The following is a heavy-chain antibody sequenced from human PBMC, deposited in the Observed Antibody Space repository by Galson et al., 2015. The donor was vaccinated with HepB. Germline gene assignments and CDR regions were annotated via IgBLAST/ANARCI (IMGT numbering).Heavy chain of an antibody. CDR2: ISSSSSYI. CDR1: GFTFSSYS. J-gene: IGHJ3*02. V-gene: IGHV3-21*01. Sequence: SLRLSCAASGFTFSSYSMNWVRQAPGKGLEWVSSISSSSSYIYYADSVKGRFTISRDNAKNSLYLQMNSLRAEDTAVYYCARGGDVELLADAFDIWGQGTMVTVSS. CDR3: ARGGDVELLADAFDI. D-gene: IGHD1-26*01.